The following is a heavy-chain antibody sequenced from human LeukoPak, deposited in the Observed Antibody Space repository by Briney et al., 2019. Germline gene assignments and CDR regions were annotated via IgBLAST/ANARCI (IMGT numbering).Heavy chain of an antibody. D-gene: IGHD6-13*01. CDR2: IFHSGST. V-gene: IGHV4-39*02. CDR3: ARDVVAAAGTWDY. Sequence: SETLSLTCTVSGDSISSSSYYWGWIRQPPGKGLEWIGSIFHSGSTYYNPSLKSRVTISVDTSKNQFSLKLTSVTAADTAVYYCARDVVAAAGTWDYWGQGTLVTVSS. CDR1: GDSISSSSYY. J-gene: IGHJ4*02.